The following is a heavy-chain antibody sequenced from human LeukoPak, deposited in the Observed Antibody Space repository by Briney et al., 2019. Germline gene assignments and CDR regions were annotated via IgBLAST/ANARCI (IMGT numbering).Heavy chain of an antibody. V-gene: IGHV3-7*01. CDR2: IKQDGSEK. CDR1: GFTFSSHW. CDR3: AREKTRRYCSGGSCYPLDY. J-gene: IGHJ4*02. Sequence: PGGSLRLSCAASGFTFSSHWMNWVCQAPGKGLEWVANIKQDGSEKYYVDSVKGRFTISRDNAKNSLYLQMNSLRAEDTAVYYCAREKTRRYCSGGSCYPLDYWGQGTLVTVSS. D-gene: IGHD2-15*01.